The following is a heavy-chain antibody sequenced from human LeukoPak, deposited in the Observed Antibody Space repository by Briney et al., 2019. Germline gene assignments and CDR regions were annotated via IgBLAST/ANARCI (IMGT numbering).Heavy chain of an antibody. CDR3: AREGGGSKGYFDY. V-gene: IGHV1-46*01. D-gene: IGHD1-26*01. J-gene: IGHJ4*02. Sequence: ASVTVSCKASGYTFTSYYMHWVRQAPGQGLEWMGIINTSGGSTSYAQKFQGRVTMTRDTSTNTVYMELRSLRSEDTAVYYCAREGGGSKGYFDYWGQGTLVTVSS. CDR1: GYTFTSYY. CDR2: INTSGGST.